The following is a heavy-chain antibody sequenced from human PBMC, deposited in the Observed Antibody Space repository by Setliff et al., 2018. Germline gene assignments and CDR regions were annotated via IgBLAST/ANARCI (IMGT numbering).Heavy chain of an antibody. V-gene: IGHV1-2*02. J-gene: IGHJ4*02. CDR3: ARGTVRGVSIDY. CDR2: INPNSGGT. D-gene: IGHD3-10*01. Sequence: GASVKVSCKASGYTFTSDDINWVRQATGQGLEWMGWINPNSGGTNYAQKFQGRVTMTRDTSISTAYMELSRLRSDDTAVYYCARGTVRGVSIDYWGQGTLVTVSS. CDR1: GYTFTSDD.